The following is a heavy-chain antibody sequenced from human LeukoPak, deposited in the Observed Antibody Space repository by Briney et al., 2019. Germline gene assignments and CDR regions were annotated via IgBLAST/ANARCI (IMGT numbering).Heavy chain of an antibody. Sequence: GGSLRLSCAASGFTFSSYSMNWVRQAPGKGLEWVSSISSSSSYIYYADSVKGRFTISRDNAKNSLYLQMNSLRADDTAVYYCTKDPNGDYVGAFDPWGQGTLVTVSS. V-gene: IGHV3-21*04. D-gene: IGHD4-17*01. CDR3: TKDPNGDYVGAFDP. CDR2: ISSSSSYI. J-gene: IGHJ5*02. CDR1: GFTFSSYS.